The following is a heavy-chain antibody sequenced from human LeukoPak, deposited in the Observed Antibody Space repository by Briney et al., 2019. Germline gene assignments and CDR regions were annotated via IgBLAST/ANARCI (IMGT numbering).Heavy chain of an antibody. CDR2: IKQDGSEK. CDR3: ATGRILWK. CDR1: GFTFSSFS. J-gene: IGHJ4*02. D-gene: IGHD2/OR15-2a*01. V-gene: IGHV3-7*01. Sequence: GGSLRLSCAASGFTFSSFSMNWVRQVPGKGLEWVASIKQDGSEKYSVDSLKGRFTISRDNAKNSLYLQVNNLRAEDTAVYHCATGRILWKWGQGTLVTVSS.